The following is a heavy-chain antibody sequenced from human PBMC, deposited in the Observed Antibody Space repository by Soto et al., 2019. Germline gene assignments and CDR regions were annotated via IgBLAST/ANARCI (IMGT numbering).Heavy chain of an antibody. CDR3: AITSVSDASCDY. CDR2: ISYDGSET. V-gene: IGHV3-30*03. CDR1: GFMFSNNG. Sequence: QVQLVESGGGVVHPGRSLSLSCAGSGFMFSNNGMHWGRLAPGKGLEWVAFISYDGSETFYADSVKGRFTISRENSERTLFLGMRSVEREDTAVYDCAITSVSDASCDYGGQGTVVPVSS. J-gene: IGHJ4*02. D-gene: IGHD4-4*01.